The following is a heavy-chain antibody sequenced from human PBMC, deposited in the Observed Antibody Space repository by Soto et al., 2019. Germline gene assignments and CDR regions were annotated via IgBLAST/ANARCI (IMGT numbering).Heavy chain of an antibody. Sequence: ASVKVSCKASGYTFTSYAMHWVRQAPGQRLEWMGWINAGNGNTKYSQKFQGRVTITRDTSASTAYMELSSLRSEDTAVYYCARDFSIYYDFWSGPPGDALDIWGQGTMVTVSS. V-gene: IGHV1-3*01. J-gene: IGHJ3*02. CDR3: ARDFSIYYDFWSGPPGDALDI. CDR1: GYTFTSYA. D-gene: IGHD3-3*01. CDR2: INAGNGNT.